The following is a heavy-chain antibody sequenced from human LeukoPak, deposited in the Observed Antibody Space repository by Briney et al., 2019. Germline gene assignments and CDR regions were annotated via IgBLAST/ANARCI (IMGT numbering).Heavy chain of an antibody. Sequence: GRSLRLSSAASGFTFSSFTMHWVRQAPRKGLEWVAVIWYDVSNTYYADSVKGRFTIFRDNSKNTLYLQMNSLRAEDTAVYYCARDHVGATSLGSWGRGTLVTVSS. D-gene: IGHD1-26*01. J-gene: IGHJ4*02. CDR3: ARDHVGATSLGS. CDR1: GFTFSSFT. CDR2: IWYDVSNT. V-gene: IGHV3-33*01.